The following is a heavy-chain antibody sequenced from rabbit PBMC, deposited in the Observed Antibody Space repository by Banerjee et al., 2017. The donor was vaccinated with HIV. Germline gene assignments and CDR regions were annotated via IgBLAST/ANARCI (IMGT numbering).Heavy chain of an antibody. CDR3: ARRYDSSGWYIDLLDL. CDR2: IYGGSSDNT. J-gene: IGHJ3*01. Sequence: QQQLEESGGGLVKPEGSLTLTCKASGFDFSSNTMCWFRQAPGKGLEWIGTIYGGSSDNTYYASWAKGRFTISKTSSTTVTLQMTSLTAADTATYFCARRYDSSGWYIDLLDLWGPGTLVTVS. CDR1: GFDFSSNT. D-gene: IGHD4-1*01. V-gene: IGHV1S45*01.